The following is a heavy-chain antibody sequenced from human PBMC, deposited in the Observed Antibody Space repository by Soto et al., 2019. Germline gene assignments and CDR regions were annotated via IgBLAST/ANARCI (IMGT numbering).Heavy chain of an antibody. J-gene: IGHJ1*01. V-gene: IGHV4-31*03. CDR1: GVSVLSGGYY. Sequence: PSATLSLTCPVSGVSVLSGGYYWIWVRQPPGKGLEWIGYIYDSGSTVYNPSLKTRLSISGDTSRNQFSLRLSSVTAADTAGYYCARGAVRTTVRHSGHGALLTVS. D-gene: IGHD4-17*01. CDR2: IYDSGST. CDR3: ARGAVRTTVRH.